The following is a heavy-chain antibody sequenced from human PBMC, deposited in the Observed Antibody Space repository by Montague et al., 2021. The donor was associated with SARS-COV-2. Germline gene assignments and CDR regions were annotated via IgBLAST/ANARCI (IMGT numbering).Heavy chain of an antibody. J-gene: IGHJ6*02. CDR1: GGSISSGGYY. CDR3: AREKRHYCSSTSCYDNYYYYYGMDV. V-gene: IGHV4-31*03. CDR2: IYYSGST. D-gene: IGHD2-2*01. Sequence: TLSLTCTVSGGSISSGGYYWSWIRQHPGKGLEWFGYIYYSGSTYYXXXLKSRVTISVDTSKNQFSLKLSSVTAADTAVYYCAREKRHYCSSTSCYDNYYYYYGMDVWGQGTTVTVSS.